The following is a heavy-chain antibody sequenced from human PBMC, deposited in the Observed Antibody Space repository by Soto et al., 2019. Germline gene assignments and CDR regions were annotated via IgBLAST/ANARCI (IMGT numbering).Heavy chain of an antibody. CDR2: ISAYNGNT. CDR3: ARXHDSSGYYVPDVMLISP. Sequence: GASVKVSCKASGYTFTSYGISWVRQAPGQGLEWMGWISAYNGNTNYAQKLQGRVTMTTDTSTSTAYMELRSLRSDDTAVYYCARXHDSSGYYVPDVMLISPWGQGTLVTVSS. D-gene: IGHD3-22*01. V-gene: IGHV1-18*01. J-gene: IGHJ5*02. CDR1: GYTFTSYG.